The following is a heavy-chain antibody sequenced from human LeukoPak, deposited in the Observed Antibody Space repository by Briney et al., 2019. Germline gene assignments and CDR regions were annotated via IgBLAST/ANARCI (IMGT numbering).Heavy chain of an antibody. Sequence: GGSLTLSCAASGFTFSSYEMNWLRQAPGKGLEWVSYISSSGSTIYYADSVKGRFTISRDNAKNSLYLQMNSLRAEDTAVYYCAELGITMIGGVWGKGTTVTISS. CDR1: GFTFSSYE. V-gene: IGHV3-48*03. J-gene: IGHJ6*04. CDR3: AELGITMIGGV. D-gene: IGHD3-10*02. CDR2: ISSSGSTI.